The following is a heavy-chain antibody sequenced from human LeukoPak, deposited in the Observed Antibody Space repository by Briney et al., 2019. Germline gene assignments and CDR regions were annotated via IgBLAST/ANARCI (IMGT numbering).Heavy chain of an antibody. V-gene: IGHV4-38-2*02. Sequence: PSETLSLTCTVSGYSINSGYYWGWIRQPPGKGLEWIGSIYHSGSTYYNPSLKSRVTISVDTSKNQFSLKLTSVTGADTAVYYCARENPYYFDYWGQGTLVTVSS. CDR2: IYHSGST. CDR3: ARENPYYFDY. J-gene: IGHJ4*02. CDR1: GYSINSGYY.